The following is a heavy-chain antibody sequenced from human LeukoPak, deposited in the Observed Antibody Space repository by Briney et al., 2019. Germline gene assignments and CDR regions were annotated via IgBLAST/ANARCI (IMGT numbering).Heavy chain of an antibody. CDR2: IWYDGSNK. D-gene: IGHD4-17*01. J-gene: IGHJ6*03. CDR1: GFTFSSYG. CDR3: AKGVTGVSVTLLYYYMDV. Sequence: GGSLRLSCAASGFTFSSYGMHWVRQAPGKGLEWVAVIWYDGSNKYYADSVKGRFTISRDNSKNTLYLQMNSLRAEDTAVYYCAKGVTGVSVTLLYYYMDVWGKGTTVTVTS. V-gene: IGHV3-33*06.